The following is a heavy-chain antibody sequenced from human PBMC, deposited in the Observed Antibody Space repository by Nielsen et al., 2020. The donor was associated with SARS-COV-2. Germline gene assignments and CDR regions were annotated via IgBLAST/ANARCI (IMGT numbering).Heavy chain of an antibody. CDR1: GYFFTTYW. CDR3: ARHRGYQLLFGRFDP. CDR2: IDPSDSYT. J-gene: IGHJ5*02. V-gene: IGHV5-10-1*01. Sequence: GESLKISCQGSGYFFTTYWISWVRQVPGKGLEWLGGIDPSDSYTKYRPSFEGYVTISMDKSLNTAYLQWSSLRASDTGIYYCARHRGYQLLFGRFDPWGQGTLVTVSS. D-gene: IGHD2-2*01.